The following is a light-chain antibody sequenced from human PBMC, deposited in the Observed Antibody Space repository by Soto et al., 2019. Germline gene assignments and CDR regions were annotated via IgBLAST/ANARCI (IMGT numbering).Light chain of an antibody. CDR2: AAF. J-gene: IGKJ1*01. V-gene: IGKV1-17*01. CDR3: LQHNNYPWT. CDR1: QSISEY. Sequence: DIQMTQSPSSLSASVGDTVTFTCRASQSISEYLNWYQQKPGKAPKRLIYAAFTLQSGVPPRFSGSGSGTEFTLTISSLQPEDFATYFCLQHNNYPWTFGQGTKVDI.